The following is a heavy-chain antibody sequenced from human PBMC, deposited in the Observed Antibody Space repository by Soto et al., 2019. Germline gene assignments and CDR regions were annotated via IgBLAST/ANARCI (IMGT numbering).Heavy chain of an antibody. CDR2: ISGSGGST. D-gene: IGHD3-10*01. Sequence: GGSVRLSCAASGFTFSINAMSWVRQAPGKGLEWVSAISGSGGSTYSVDSVKGRFTISRDNSKNTLYLQMNSLRAEDTAVYYCAKSLRGIIIDFDCWGQGTLVTVSS. CDR1: GFTFSINA. CDR3: AKSLRGIIIDFDC. J-gene: IGHJ4*02. V-gene: IGHV3-23*01.